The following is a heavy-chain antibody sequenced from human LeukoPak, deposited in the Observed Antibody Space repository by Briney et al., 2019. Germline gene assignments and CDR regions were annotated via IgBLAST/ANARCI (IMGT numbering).Heavy chain of an antibody. D-gene: IGHD3-10*01. J-gene: IGHJ5*02. CDR3: AREGTSGGLNWLDP. V-gene: IGHV4-4*07. Sequence: PSETLSLTCTVSGGSIIRYYWSWIRQPAGKGLECIGRIYTSGSTNYNPSLKSRVTMSVDTSKNQFSLRLSSVNAADTAVYFCAREGTSGGLNWLDPWGQGTLVTVSS. CDR2: IYTSGST. CDR1: GGSIIRYY.